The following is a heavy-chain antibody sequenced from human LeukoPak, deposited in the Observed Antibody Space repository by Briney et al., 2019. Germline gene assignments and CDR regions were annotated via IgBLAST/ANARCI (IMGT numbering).Heavy chain of an antibody. V-gene: IGHV1-2*02. D-gene: IGHD3-10*01. CDR2: INPSGGST. CDR3: ARTYYYGSGSYYNHIPFDY. CDR1: GYTFTSYY. Sequence: ASVKVSCKASGYTFTSYYMHWVRQAPGQGLEWMGIINPSGGSTNYAQKFQGRVTMTRDTSISTAYMELSRLRSDDTAVYYCARTYYYGSGSYYNHIPFDYWGQGTLVTVSS. J-gene: IGHJ4*02.